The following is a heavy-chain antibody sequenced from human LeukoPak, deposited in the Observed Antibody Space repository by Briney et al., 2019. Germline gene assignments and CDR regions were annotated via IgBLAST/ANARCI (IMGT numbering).Heavy chain of an antibody. J-gene: IGHJ6*02. CDR1: GGSISTYY. Sequence: SETLSLTCTVSGGSISTYYWSWIRQPPGKGLEWIGYIYYTGSTNYNPSLKSRVTISVDTSKNQFSLKLRSVTAADTAVYYCARDQDAAKYYNYGMDVWGQGTTVTVSS. V-gene: IGHV4-59*01. CDR3: ARDQDAAKYYNYGMDV. D-gene: IGHD2-15*01. CDR2: IYYTGST.